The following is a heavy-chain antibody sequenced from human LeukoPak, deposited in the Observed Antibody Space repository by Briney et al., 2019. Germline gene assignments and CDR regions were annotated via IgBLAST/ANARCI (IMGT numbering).Heavy chain of an antibody. V-gene: IGHV3-23*01. CDR3: AALVRGPRSFDP. Sequence: PGGSLRLSCAASGFTFSNYVMSWVRQAPGKGLESVSCINTSGRSACYADSVKGRFTISRDNSKNTLYLQMNSLRVEDTAVYYCAALVRGPRSFDPWGQGTPLTVSS. J-gene: IGHJ5*02. CDR1: GFTFSNYV. CDR2: INTSGRSA. D-gene: IGHD3-10*02.